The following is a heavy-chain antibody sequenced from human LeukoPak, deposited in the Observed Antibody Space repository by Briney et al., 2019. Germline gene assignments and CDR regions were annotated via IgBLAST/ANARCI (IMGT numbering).Heavy chain of an antibody. Sequence: GGSLRLSCAASGFPFSDHYMDWVRQAPGKGLEWVGRTRNKANSYTTEYAASVKGRFTISRDDSKNSLYLQMNSLKTEDTAVYYCARGTYDYGDYGGFDYWGQGTLVTVSS. CDR1: GFPFSDHY. CDR2: TRNKANSYTT. J-gene: IGHJ4*02. CDR3: ARGTYDYGDYGGFDY. V-gene: IGHV3-72*01. D-gene: IGHD4-17*01.